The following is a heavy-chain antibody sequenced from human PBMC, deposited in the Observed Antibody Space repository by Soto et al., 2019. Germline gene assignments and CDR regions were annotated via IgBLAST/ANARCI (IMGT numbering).Heavy chain of an antibody. CDR3: AKDPHSSSLYYFDY. J-gene: IGHJ4*02. V-gene: IGHV3-9*01. Sequence: SLKISCAASGFTFDDYAMHWVRQAPGKGLEWVSGISWNSGSIGYADSAKGRFTISRDNAKNSLYLQMNSLRAEDTALYYCAKDPHSSSLYYFDYWGQGTLVTVSS. CDR2: ISWNSGSI. D-gene: IGHD6-13*01. CDR1: GFTFDDYA.